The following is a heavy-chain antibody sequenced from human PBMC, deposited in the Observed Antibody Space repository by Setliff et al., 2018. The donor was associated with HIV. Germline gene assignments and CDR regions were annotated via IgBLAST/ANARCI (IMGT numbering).Heavy chain of an antibody. CDR3: AQLGMVDDFDY. CDR2: ISAYSGDT. J-gene: IGHJ4*02. D-gene: IGHD1-1*01. V-gene: IGHV1-18*01. CDR1: GYSFPDYG. Sequence: GASVKVSCKASGYSFPDYGISWVRQAPGQGLEWMGWISAYSGDTNYAQKFQGRLTLTRDTSTSTLYMDLRSLKSDDTAVYYRAQLGMVDDFDYWGQGTLVTVSS.